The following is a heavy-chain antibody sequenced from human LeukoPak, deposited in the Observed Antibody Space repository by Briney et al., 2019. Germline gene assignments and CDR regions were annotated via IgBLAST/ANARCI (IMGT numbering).Heavy chain of an antibody. CDR2: IIWYGEST. V-gene: IGHV3-20*04. J-gene: IGHJ4*02. CDR3: ARVKGSGYRNSIDY. Sequence: PGGSLRLSCAASGFTFDDYAMKWVRHAPGEGLEWVSGIIWYGESTYYRDSVKGRFTISRDNTKNSLYLQMNSLRAEDTALYYCARVKGSGYRNSIDYWGQGTLVTVSS. D-gene: IGHD3-3*01. CDR1: GFTFDDYA.